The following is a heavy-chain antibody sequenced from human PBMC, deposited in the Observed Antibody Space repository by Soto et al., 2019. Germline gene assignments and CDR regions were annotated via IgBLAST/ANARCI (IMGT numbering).Heavy chain of an antibody. J-gene: IGHJ4*02. CDR1: GFTFSNYN. D-gene: IGHD3-22*01. V-gene: IGHV3-48*01. Sequence: GGSLRLSCAASGFTFSNYNINWVRQAPGKGLEWVSYISTTSNTIYYADSVKGRFTISRDNAENSLYLQMNSQRVEDTAVYYCARGGGDFYDSSGYYPRLDYWGQGT. CDR3: ARGGGDFYDSSGYYPRLDY. CDR2: ISTTSNTI.